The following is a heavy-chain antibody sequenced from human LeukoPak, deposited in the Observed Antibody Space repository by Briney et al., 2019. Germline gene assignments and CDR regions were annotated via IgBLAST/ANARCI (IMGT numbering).Heavy chain of an antibody. Sequence: GGSLRLSCAASGLTFSSYSMNWVRQAPGKGLEWVSSISSSSSYIYYADSVKGRFTISRDNAKNSLYLQMNSLRAEDTAVYYCARDRASSSCYVPFDDWGQGTLVTVSS. D-gene: IGHD6-13*01. J-gene: IGHJ4*02. CDR1: GLTFSSYS. V-gene: IGHV3-21*01. CDR3: ARDRASSSCYVPFDD. CDR2: ISSSSSYI.